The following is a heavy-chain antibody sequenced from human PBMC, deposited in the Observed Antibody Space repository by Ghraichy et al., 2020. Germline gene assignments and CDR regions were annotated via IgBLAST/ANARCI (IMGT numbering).Heavy chain of an antibody. J-gene: IGHJ4*02. D-gene: IGHD3-3*01. Sequence: GSLRLSCTVSGGSISSYYWSWIRQPPGKGLEWIGYIYYSGSTNHNPSLKSRVTISVDTSKNQFSLKLRSVTAADTAVYYCAADFWSDYSSYWGQGTLVTVSS. CDR2: IYYSGST. CDR1: GGSISSYY. CDR3: AADFWSDYSSY. V-gene: IGHV4-59*01.